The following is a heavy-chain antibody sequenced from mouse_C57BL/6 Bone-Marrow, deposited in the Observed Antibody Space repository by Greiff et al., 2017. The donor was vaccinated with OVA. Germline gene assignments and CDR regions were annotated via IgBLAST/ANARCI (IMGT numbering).Heavy chain of an antibody. CDR2: IWWDDDK. Sequence: QVTLKESGPGILQPSQTLSLTCSFSGFSLSTFGMGVGWIRQPSGKGLEWLAHIWWDDDKSYNPALKSRLTISKDTSKNQVFLKNANVDTADTATYDCARMRDYSNYVEGWFAYWGQGTLVTVSA. J-gene: IGHJ3*01. V-gene: IGHV8-8*01. D-gene: IGHD2-5*01. CDR3: ARMRDYSNYVEGWFAY. CDR1: GFSLSTFGMG.